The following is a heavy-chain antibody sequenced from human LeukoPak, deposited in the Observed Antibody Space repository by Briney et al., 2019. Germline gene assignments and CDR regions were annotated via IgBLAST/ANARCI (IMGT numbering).Heavy chain of an antibody. V-gene: IGHV1-69*01. CDR1: GGTFSSYA. D-gene: IGHD3-22*01. CDR2: IIPIFGTA. CDR3: ARRADSSGTYYYYYMDV. J-gene: IGHJ6*03. Sequence: SVKVSCKASGGTFSSYAISWVRQAPGQGLEWMGGIIPIFGTANYAQKFQGRVTITADESTSTAYMELSGLRSEDTAVYYCARRADSSGTYYYYYMDVWGKGTTVTVSS.